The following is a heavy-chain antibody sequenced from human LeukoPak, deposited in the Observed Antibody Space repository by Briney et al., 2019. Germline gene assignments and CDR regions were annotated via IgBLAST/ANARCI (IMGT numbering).Heavy chain of an antibody. Sequence: GGTLRLSCAASGFSFSNYGMNWVRQAPGKGLEWVSGIIGSGGTTYYADSVKGRFTISRDNAKNTLYLQMNSLRAEDSAVYCCASAYYHYYFDYWGQGTLVTVSS. CDR1: GFSFSNYG. CDR2: IIGSGGTT. J-gene: IGHJ4*02. D-gene: IGHD3-22*01. CDR3: ASAYYHYYFDY. V-gene: IGHV3-23*01.